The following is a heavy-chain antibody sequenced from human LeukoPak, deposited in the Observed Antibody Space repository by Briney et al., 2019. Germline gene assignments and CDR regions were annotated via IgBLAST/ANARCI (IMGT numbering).Heavy chain of an antibody. Sequence: GGSLRLSCAASGFTFSSYGMHWVRQAPGKGLEWVAVIWYDGSNKYYADSVKGRFTISRDNAKNSLYLQMNSLRAEDTAVYYCASGRERSSTGYSSGWPNDAFDIWGQGTMVTVSS. J-gene: IGHJ3*02. V-gene: IGHV3-33*03. CDR1: GFTFSSYG. CDR3: ASGRERSSTGYSSGWPNDAFDI. D-gene: IGHD6-19*01. CDR2: IWYDGSNK.